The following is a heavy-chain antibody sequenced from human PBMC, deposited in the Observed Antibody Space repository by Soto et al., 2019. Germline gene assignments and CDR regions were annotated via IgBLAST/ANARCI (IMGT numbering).Heavy chain of an antibody. Sequence: QVQLVESGGGVVQPGRSLRLSCAASGFTFSSYGMHWVRQAPGKGLEWVAVISYDGSNKYYADSVKGRLTISRDNSKYKCYLQINSLTAEDTAVYYCAKETYSAPIDYWGQGTLVTVSS. J-gene: IGHJ4*02. CDR2: ISYDGSNK. CDR3: AKETYSAPIDY. D-gene: IGHD2-15*01. V-gene: IGHV3-30*18. CDR1: GFTFSSYG.